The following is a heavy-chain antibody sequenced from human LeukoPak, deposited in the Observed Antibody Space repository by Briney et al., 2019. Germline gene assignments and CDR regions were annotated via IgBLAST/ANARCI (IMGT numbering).Heavy chain of an antibody. J-gene: IGHJ3*02. CDR2: ISGSGGST. V-gene: IGHV3-23*01. D-gene: IGHD2-2*01. Sequence: GGSLRLSCAASGFTFSSYAMSWVRQAPGKGLEWVSAISGSGGSTYYADSVKGRFTISRDNSKNTLYLQMNSLRAEDTAVYYCARGPIDKGPAAKGDAFDIWGQGTMVTVSS. CDR3: ARGPIDKGPAAKGDAFDI. CDR1: GFTFSSYA.